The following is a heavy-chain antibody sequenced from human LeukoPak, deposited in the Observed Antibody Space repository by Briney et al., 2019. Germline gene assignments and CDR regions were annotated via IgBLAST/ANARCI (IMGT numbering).Heavy chain of an antibody. D-gene: IGHD3-10*01. CDR3: AKECGRYYGSGFCDY. J-gene: IGHJ4*02. V-gene: IGHV3-23*01. CDR1: GFTFSSYA. CDR2: ISGSGGST. Sequence: PGGSLRLSCEASGFTFSSYAMSWVRQAPGKGLEWVSAISGSGGSTYYADSVKGRFTISRDNSKNTLYLQMNSLRAEDTALYYCAKECGRYYGSGFCDYWGQGTLVTVSS.